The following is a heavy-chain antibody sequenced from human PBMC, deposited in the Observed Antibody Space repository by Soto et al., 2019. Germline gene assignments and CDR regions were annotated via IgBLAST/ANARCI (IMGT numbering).Heavy chain of an antibody. CDR2: IHSGST. Sequence: QVQLQESGPGLVRPSETLSLTCTVSGGSISSDYWNWIRQPPGKGLEWIGYIHSGSTNYNASLRSRVAISXXTSKNQFSLKLSSVTAADTAVYFCARHDGSRSTEDWGQGTLVTVSS. CDR3: ARHDGSRSTED. J-gene: IGHJ4*02. CDR1: GGSISSDY. V-gene: IGHV4-59*08. D-gene: IGHD3-10*01.